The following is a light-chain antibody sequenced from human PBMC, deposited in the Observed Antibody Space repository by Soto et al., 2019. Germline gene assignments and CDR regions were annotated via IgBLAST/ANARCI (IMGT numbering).Light chain of an antibody. CDR3: QHYNSQSIT. V-gene: IGKV1-5*01. CDR2: AAS. Sequence: DIQLIQSPATLSASVGDRITITCRASENIFKFLAWYQQRSGRAPNLLIYAASDLKTWVPSRFSGRGSGTEFTLTIDSLQPDDSATYYCQHYNSQSITFGGGTKVDVK. J-gene: IGKJ4*01. CDR1: ENIFKF.